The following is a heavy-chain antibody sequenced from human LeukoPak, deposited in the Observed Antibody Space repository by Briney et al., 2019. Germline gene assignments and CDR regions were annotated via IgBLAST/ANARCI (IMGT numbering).Heavy chain of an antibody. D-gene: IGHD3-22*01. CDR3: ASEDQYYYDSSGYRPQH. CDR2: ISYDGSNK. V-gene: IGHV3-30-3*01. CDR1: GFTFSSYA. Sequence: PGGSLRLSCAASGFTFSSYAMHWVRQAPGKGLEWVAVISYDGSNKYYADSVKGRFTISRDNAKNSLYLQMNSLRAEDTAVYYCASEDQYYYDSSGYRPQHWGQGTLVTVSS. J-gene: IGHJ1*01.